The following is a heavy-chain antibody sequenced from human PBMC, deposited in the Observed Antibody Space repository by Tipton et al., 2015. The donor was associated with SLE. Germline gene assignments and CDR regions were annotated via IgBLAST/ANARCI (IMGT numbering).Heavy chain of an antibody. Sequence: TLSLTCAVSGNSVSSRNYLWGWIRQPPGKTLEWIGAFYYNVNTDYNPSLKGRVTISVDTSKRQFSLKLTSVTAADTAVYYCARDPGDNWYFDLWGRGTVVTVSS. D-gene: IGHD3-16*01. J-gene: IGHJ2*01. V-gene: IGHV4-39*07. CDR3: ARDPGDNWYFDL. CDR1: GNSVSSRNYL. CDR2: FYYNVNT.